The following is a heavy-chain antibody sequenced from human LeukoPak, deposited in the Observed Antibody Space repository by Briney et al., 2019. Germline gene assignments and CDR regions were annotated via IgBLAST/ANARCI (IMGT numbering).Heavy chain of an antibody. CDR3: AKRDGSGSYLYYFDY. J-gene: IGHJ4*02. CDR2: ISGSGGST. V-gene: IGHV3-23*01. Sequence: GGSLRLSCAASGFTFSSYAMSWVRQAPGKGLEWVSAISGSGGSTYYADSVKGRFTISRDNSKNTLYLQMNSLRAEDTAVYYCAKRDGSGSYLYYFDYWGQGTLVTVSS. CDR1: GFTFSSYA. D-gene: IGHD3-10*01.